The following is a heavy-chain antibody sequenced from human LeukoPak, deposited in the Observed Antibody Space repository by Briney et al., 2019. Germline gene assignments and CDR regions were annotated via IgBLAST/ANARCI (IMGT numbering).Heavy chain of an antibody. J-gene: IGHJ5*02. Sequence: QSGGSLRLSCAASGFTFSSYAMHWVRQAPGKGLEWVAVISYDGSNKYYADSVKGRFTISRDNSKNTLYLQMNSLRAEDTAVYYCARDRAYGELLNWFDPWGQGTLVTVSS. CDR3: ARDRAYGELLNWFDP. D-gene: IGHD4-17*01. CDR2: ISYDGSNK. V-gene: IGHV3-30-3*01. CDR1: GFTFSSYA.